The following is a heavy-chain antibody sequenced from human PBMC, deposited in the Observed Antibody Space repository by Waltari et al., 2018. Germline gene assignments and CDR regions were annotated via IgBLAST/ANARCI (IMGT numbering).Heavy chain of an antibody. D-gene: IGHD1-26*01. V-gene: IGHV3-73*01. CDR2: IRNKPNNFAT. CDR3: TRVDLVGDPTLGNFYYYGMDV. J-gene: IGHJ6*02. Sequence: EVQLLESGGGLVQPGVSLKLSCAASGFTFVSFTFHWVRLASCKGLEWVGRIRNKPNNFATAYAASVKGRFIISRDDSKNTAYLQMNSLKTEDTAVYYCTRVDLVGDPTLGNFYYYGMDVWGQGTTVTVSS. CDR1: GFTFVSFT.